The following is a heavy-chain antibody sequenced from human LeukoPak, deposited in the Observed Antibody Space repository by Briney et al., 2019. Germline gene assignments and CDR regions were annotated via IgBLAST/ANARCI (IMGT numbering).Heavy chain of an antibody. CDR2: IIPIFGTA. CDR3: ASQGIVGATRYFDY. Sequence: SVKVSCKASGCTFRSYAISWVGQAPGQGLEWMGGIIPIFGTANYAQKFQGRVTITADESTSTAYMELSSLRSEDTAVYYCASQGIVGATRYFDYWGQGTLVTVSS. D-gene: IGHD1-26*01. J-gene: IGHJ4*02. V-gene: IGHV1-69*01. CDR1: GCTFRSYA.